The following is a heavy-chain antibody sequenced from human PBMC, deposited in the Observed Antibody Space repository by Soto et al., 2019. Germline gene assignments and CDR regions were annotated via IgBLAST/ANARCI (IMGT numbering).Heavy chain of an antibody. CDR3: ARVRWYYGSGINNWFDP. CDR2: MHPNNGGT. D-gene: IGHD3-10*01. V-gene: IGHV1-2*02. J-gene: IGHJ5*02. CDR1: GYTFSDYY. Sequence: ASVKVSCKASGYTFSDYYLHWVRQAPGQALEWVGWMHPNNGGTNYAQKFRGRVTMTRDTSITTAFMELSSLSADDTAVYYCARVRWYYGSGINNWFDPWGRGTLVTVSS.